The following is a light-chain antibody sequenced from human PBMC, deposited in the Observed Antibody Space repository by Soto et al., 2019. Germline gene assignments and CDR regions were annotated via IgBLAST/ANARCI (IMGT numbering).Light chain of an antibody. J-gene: IGLJ3*02. CDR3: CSYAGSSTSWV. CDR2: EVS. CDR1: SSDVGSYNL. Sequence: QSVLTQPASVSGSPGQSITISCTVTSSDVGSYNLVSWYQQHPGKAPKLMIYEVSKRPSGVSNRFSGSKSGNTASLTISGLQAEDEADYYCCSYAGSSTSWVFGGGTKLTVL. V-gene: IGLV2-23*02.